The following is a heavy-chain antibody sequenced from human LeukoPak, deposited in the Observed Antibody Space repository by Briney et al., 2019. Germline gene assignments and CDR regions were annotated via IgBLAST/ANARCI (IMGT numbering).Heavy chain of an antibody. D-gene: IGHD4-17*01. V-gene: IGHV3-23*01. J-gene: IGHJ4*02. CDR3: AKDVDYGDYVVC. CDR1: GFIFSNYG. Sequence: GGTLRLSCAASGFIFSNYGMSWVRQAPGKGLEWVSAIRGNAGTTYYADSVQGRFTIFRDNSKNMLYLQMNSLRAEDTAVYYCAKDVDYGDYVVCWGQGTLVTVSS. CDR2: IRGNAGTT.